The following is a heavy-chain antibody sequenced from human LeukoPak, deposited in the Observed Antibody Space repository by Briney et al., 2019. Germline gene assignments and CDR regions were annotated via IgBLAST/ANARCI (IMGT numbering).Heavy chain of an antibody. CDR1: GYTFTSYD. Sequence: ASVKVSCKASGYTFTSYDINWVRQATGQGLEWMGWMNPNSGNTGYAQEFQGRVTMTRDTSISTAYMELSSLTSEDTAVYYCARLTYYYHGMDVWGQGTTVTVSS. CDR3: ARLTYYYHGMDV. J-gene: IGHJ6*02. CDR2: MNPNSGNT. V-gene: IGHV1-8*01.